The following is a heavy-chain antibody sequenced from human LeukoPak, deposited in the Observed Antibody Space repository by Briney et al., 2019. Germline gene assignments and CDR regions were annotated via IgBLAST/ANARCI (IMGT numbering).Heavy chain of an antibody. CDR2: ISAAGGIT. V-gene: IGHV3-23*01. Sequence: GGSLRLSCAASGFTFSSYAMSWVRQAPGKGLEWVSAISAAGGITYYADSVKGRFTISRDNSKNTLYLQMNSLRAEDTAVFYCAKDPYGSGNWFDPWGQGTLVTVSS. CDR1: GFTFSSYA. D-gene: IGHD3-10*01. CDR3: AKDPYGSGNWFDP. J-gene: IGHJ5*02.